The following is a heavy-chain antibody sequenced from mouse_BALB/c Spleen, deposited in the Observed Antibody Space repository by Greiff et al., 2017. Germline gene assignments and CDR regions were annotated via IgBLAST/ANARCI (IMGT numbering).Heavy chain of an antibody. J-gene: IGHJ3*01. CDR2: INSNGGSN. Sequence: EVQRVESGGGLVQPGGSLKLSCAASGFTFSSYGMSWVRQTPDKRLELVATINSNGGSNYYPDSVSGRFTISSDNAKNTLYLQMSSQESEDTAMYYCAGDDYSAWFAYWGQGTLVTVSA. CDR3: AGDDYSAWFAY. D-gene: IGHD2-4*01. V-gene: IGHV5-6-3*01. CDR1: GFTFSSYG.